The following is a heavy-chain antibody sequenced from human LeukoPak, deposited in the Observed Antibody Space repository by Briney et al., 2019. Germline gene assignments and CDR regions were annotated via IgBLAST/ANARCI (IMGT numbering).Heavy chain of an antibody. CDR2: FDPEDGET. V-gene: IGHV1-24*01. J-gene: IGHJ6*02. CDR3: ASRPRDTTVAQRLYYYGMDV. D-gene: IGHD4-23*01. Sequence: ASVKVSCKVSGYTLTELSMHWVRQAPGKGLEWMGGFDPEDGETIYAQKFQGRVTMTEDTSTDTAYMELSSLRSEDTAVYYCASRPRDTTVAQRLYYYGMDVWGQGTTVTVSS. CDR1: GYTLTELS.